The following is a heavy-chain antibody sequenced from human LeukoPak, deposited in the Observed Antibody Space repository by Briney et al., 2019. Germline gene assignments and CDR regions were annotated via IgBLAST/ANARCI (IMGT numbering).Heavy chain of an antibody. D-gene: IGHD3-10*01. J-gene: IGHJ4*02. CDR2: IRSKNHGGTT. CDR3: TRGQYYPYGPEFDY. Sequence: GGSLRLSCTASGFTFGDYNMDWVRQAPGKGLEWVGHIRSKNHGGTTDYAASVKGRFTISRDDSKSIVYLQMTSLKSEETAVYYCTRGQYYPYGPEFDYWGQGTLVTVSS. CDR1: GFTFGDYN. V-gene: IGHV3-49*04.